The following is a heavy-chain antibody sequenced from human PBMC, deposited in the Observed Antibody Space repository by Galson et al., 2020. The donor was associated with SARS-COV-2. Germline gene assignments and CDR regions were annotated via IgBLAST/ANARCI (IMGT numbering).Heavy chain of an antibody. J-gene: IGHJ1*01. V-gene: IGHV3-23*03. D-gene: IGHD3-9*01. CDR1: GFTFSSYA. Sequence: GESLKISCAASGFTFSSYAMSWVRQAPGKGLEWVSVIYSGGSTYYADSVKGRFTISRDNSKNTLYLQMNSLRAEDTAVYYCAKAGNGLRYFDWVRTAEYFQHWGQGTLVTVSS. CDR3: AKAGNGLRYFDWVRTAEYFQH. CDR2: IYSGGST.